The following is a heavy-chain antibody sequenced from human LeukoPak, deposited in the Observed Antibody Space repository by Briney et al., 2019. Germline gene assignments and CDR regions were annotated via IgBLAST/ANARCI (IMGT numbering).Heavy chain of an antibody. CDR1: GGSISSSSYY. Sequence: SETLSLTCTVSGGSISSSSYYWGWIRQPPGKGLEWIGSIYYSGSTYYNPSLKSRVTISVDTSKNQFSLKLSSVTAADTAVYYCASPQRILPYGSGSHEFDYWGQGTLVTVSS. CDR2: IYYSGST. V-gene: IGHV4-39*07. D-gene: IGHD3-10*01. CDR3: ASPQRILPYGSGSHEFDY. J-gene: IGHJ4*02.